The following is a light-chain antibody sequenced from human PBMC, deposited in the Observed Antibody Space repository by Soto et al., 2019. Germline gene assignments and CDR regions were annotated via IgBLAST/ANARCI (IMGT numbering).Light chain of an antibody. CDR3: QQSCSTWT. J-gene: IGKJ1*01. CDR1: QSISSY. V-gene: IGKV1-39*01. CDR2: AAS. Sequence: IQMTQSPSSLSASVGDRVTITCRASQSISSYLNWYQQKPGKAPTLLIYAASSLQSGVPSRFSSSGAATDFTLTISRQQAEDFATYYCQQSCSTWTFGQGTKVEIK.